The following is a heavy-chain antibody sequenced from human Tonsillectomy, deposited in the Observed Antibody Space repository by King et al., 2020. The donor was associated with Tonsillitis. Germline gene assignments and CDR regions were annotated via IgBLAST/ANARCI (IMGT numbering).Heavy chain of an antibody. CDR2: ISHDGSNR. CDR3: ERQAVTYYGSDV. V-gene: IGHV3-30*04. J-gene: IGHJ6*04. D-gene: IGHD4-23*01. Sequence: VQLVESWGGVVQPGRSLRLSCAASGFTFSSYALHWVRQAPGKGLEWVALISHDGSNRYFADSVKGRFTISSDNSKNTLYLQMNSLRAEDTALYYCERQAVTYYGSDVWGKGTTVT. CDR1: GFTFSSYA.